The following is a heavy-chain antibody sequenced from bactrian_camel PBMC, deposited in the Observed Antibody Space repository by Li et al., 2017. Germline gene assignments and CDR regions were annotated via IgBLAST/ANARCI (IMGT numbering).Heavy chain of an antibody. Sequence: HVQLVESGGGSVQAGGSLRLSCAASGRTYSNYFMGWFREAPGKEREGVASVDSKGTTVYGDSVQGRFTISKDKAKDTVYLHMNNLSPEDTAIYSCHVARYAGSRDRCAFTYWGQGTQVTVS. J-gene: IGHJ4*01. CDR1: GRTYSNYF. D-gene: IGHD6*01. CDR2: VDSKGTT. CDR3: HVARYAGSRDRCAFTY. V-gene: IGHV3S53*01.